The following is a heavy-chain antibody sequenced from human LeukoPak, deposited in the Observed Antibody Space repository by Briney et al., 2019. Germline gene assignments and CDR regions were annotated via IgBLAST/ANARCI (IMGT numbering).Heavy chain of an antibody. CDR3: AHGLWHYDAFDV. CDR2: IKSKSDGETT. D-gene: IGHD3-10*01. J-gene: IGHJ3*01. Sequence: GGSLRLSCAASGFTFSSYSMNWVRQAPGKGLEWVGRIKSKSDGETTDYAAPVKGRFTISRDDPKITLYLQMNSLKTEDTAVYYCAHGLWHYDAFDVWGQGTMVTVSS. CDR1: GFTFSSYS. V-gene: IGHV3-15*01.